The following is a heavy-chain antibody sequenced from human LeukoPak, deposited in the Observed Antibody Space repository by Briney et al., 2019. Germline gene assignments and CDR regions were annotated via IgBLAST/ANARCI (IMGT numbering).Heavy chain of an antibody. J-gene: IGHJ4*02. V-gene: IGHV1-69*13. D-gene: IGHD3-10*01. CDR3: ARGIIRYYFDY. Sequence: ASVKVSCKASGYTFTGYYMHWVRQAPGQGLEWMGGIIPIFGTANYAQKFQGRVTITADESTSTAYMELSSLRSEDTAVYYCARGIIRYYFDYWGQGTLVTVSS. CDR1: GYTFTGYY. CDR2: IIPIFGTA.